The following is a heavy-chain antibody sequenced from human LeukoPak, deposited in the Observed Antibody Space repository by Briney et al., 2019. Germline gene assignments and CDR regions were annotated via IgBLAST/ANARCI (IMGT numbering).Heavy chain of an antibody. D-gene: IGHD2-8*02. CDR3: AQKEGGVFDI. CDR2: IYHSGST. Sequence: PSQTLSLTCAVSGGSISSCGYSWSWIRQPPGKGLEWIGYIYHSGSTYYNPSLKSRVTISVDRSKTQFSLKLSSVTAADTAVYYCAQKEGGVFDIWGQGTMVTVSS. CDR1: GGSISSCGYS. V-gene: IGHV4-30-2*01. J-gene: IGHJ3*02.